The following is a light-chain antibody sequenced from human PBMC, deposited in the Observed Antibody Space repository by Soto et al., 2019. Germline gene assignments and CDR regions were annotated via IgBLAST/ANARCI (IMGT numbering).Light chain of an antibody. CDR3: QQYNKWPVT. CDR2: GAS. J-gene: IGKJ4*01. Sequence: EIVMTQSPRTLSVSPGERATLSCRASQSISSSLAWFQQKPGQAPRLLISGASIRATGIPVRFSGGGSGTEFTLTISSLQSEDFAVYYCQQYNKWPVTFGGGTKVEI. V-gene: IGKV3-15*01. CDR1: QSISSS.